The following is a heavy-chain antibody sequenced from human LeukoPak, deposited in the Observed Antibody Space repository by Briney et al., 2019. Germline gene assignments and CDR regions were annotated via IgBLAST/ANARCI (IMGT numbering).Heavy chain of an antibody. CDR2: ISSSSSTI. J-gene: IGHJ4*02. CDR3: ARTSSLGPFDY. CDR1: GFTFSSYS. Sequence: PGGSLRLSCAASGFTFSSYSMNWVRQAPGKGLEWVSYISSSSSTIYYADSVKGRFTISRDNAKNSLYLQMNSLRAEDTAVYYCARTSSLGPFDYWGQGTLVTVSS. V-gene: IGHV3-48*04.